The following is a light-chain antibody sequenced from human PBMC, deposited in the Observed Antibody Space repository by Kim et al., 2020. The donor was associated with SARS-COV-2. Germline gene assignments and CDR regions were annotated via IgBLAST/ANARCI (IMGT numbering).Light chain of an antibody. CDR2: GAS. J-gene: IGKJ2*02. V-gene: IGKV3-20*01. Sequence: EIVLTQSPGTLSLSPGERATLSCRASQSVSSSHLAWYQQKPGQAPRLLIYGASSRATGIPDRISGSGSGTDFTLTISRLDPEDFAVYFCQHYETSPPCTIGQGTKLEI. CDR3: QHYETSPPCT. CDR1: QSVSSSH.